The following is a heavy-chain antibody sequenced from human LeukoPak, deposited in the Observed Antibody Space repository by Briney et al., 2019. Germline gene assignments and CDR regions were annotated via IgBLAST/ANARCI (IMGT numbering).Heavy chain of an antibody. Sequence: PGGALRLSCAASGFTFDDYAMHWVRQAPGKGLECVSLISEDGGDTWYVDSVKGRLTISRDNSKNSLYLEMNSLRAEDTAFYYCAKDKTRGPGDYWGQGNLVTVSS. CDR2: ISEDGGDT. CDR3: AKDKTRGPGDY. D-gene: IGHD1-14*01. CDR1: GFTFDDYA. J-gene: IGHJ4*02. V-gene: IGHV3-43*02.